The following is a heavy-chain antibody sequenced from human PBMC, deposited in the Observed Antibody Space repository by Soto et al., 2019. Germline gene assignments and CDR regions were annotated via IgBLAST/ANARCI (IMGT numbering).Heavy chain of an antibody. D-gene: IGHD6-19*01. J-gene: IGHJ6*02. CDR2: IDPRDSYT. Sequence: GESLKISCKGSGYSFTSYWISWVRQMPGKGLEWMGRIDPRDSYTNYSPSFQGHVTISADKSISTAYLQWTSLKASDTAMYYCARSRRGAYSSGWYSPSGYYNYGIDVWGQGTKVTVSS. CDR3: ARSRRGAYSSGWYSPSGYYNYGIDV. CDR1: GYSFTSYW. V-gene: IGHV5-10-1*01.